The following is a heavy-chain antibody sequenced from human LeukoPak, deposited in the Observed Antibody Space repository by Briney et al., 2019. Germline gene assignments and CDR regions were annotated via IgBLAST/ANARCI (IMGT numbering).Heavy chain of an antibody. V-gene: IGHV4-34*01. Sequence: SETLSLTCAVYGGCFSGYYWSWIRQPPGKGLEWIGEINHSGSTNCNPSLKSRVTISVDTSKNQFSLKLSSVTAADTAVYYCARDGGISSGYYFKIRGRSFDYWGQGTLVTVSS. J-gene: IGHJ4*02. CDR2: INHSGST. D-gene: IGHD3-22*01. CDR1: GGCFSGYY. CDR3: ARDGGISSGYYFKIRGRSFDY.